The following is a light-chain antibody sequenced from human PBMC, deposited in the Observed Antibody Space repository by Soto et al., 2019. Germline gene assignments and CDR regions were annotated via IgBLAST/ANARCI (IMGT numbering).Light chain of an antibody. Sequence: NFMLTQPHSVSESPGKTVTISCTRSSGSIASNYVQWYQQRQGSAPTTVIYEDNQRPSGVPDRFSGSIDSSSNSASLTISGLKTEDDADYYCQSYDSSNVVFGGGTKLTVL. J-gene: IGLJ2*01. CDR1: SGSIASNY. CDR2: EDN. V-gene: IGLV6-57*04. CDR3: QSYDSSNVV.